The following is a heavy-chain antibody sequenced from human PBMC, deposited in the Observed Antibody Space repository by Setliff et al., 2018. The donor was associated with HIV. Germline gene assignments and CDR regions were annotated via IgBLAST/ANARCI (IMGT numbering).Heavy chain of an antibody. V-gene: IGHV4-39*01. CDR3: ARGRGAWFEGSWFDP. CDR2: ICYSGSA. CDR1: GGSISSSSYY. Sequence: PSETLSLTCTVSGGSISSSSYYWGWIRQPPGKGREWIGSICYSGSANYNPSLRSPVAISVDTSKNQFSLKLDSVTAADPALYFCARGRGAWFEGSWFDPWGQGILVTVSS. J-gene: IGHJ5*02. D-gene: IGHD6-19*01.